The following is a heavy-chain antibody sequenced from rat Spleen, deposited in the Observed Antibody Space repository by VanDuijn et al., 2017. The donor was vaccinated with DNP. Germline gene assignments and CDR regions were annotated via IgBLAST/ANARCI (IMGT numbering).Heavy chain of an antibody. Sequence: QVQLKESGPGLVQPSQTLSLTCTVSGFSLTSYNVHWVRQPPGKGLEWMGVIWNTGGTRYNSALKSRLRISKDTSHTQVFLTKNSLQTEATAMYFCASSGFMYTTDYYLFAYWGQGTLVTVSS. J-gene: IGHJ3*01. CDR1: GFSLTSYN. D-gene: IGHD1-6*01. CDR3: ASSGFMYTTDYYLFAY. V-gene: IGHV2-41*01. CDR2: IWNTGGT.